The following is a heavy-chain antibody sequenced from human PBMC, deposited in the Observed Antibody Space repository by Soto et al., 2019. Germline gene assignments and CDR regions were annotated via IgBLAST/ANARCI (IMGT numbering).Heavy chain of an antibody. J-gene: IGHJ4*02. CDR3: ARDRDYAFDY. CDR1: GFTFSDYS. V-gene: IGHV3-48*02. CDR2: IISTGDTM. D-gene: IGHD4-17*01. Sequence: EVQLVESGGGLVQPGGSLRLSCAASGFTFSDYSVNWVRQAPGKGLEWVSYIISTGDTMYYADSLKGRFTISRDNAKNSVYLQMNSLRDEDTAVYYCARDRDYAFDYWGQGTLVTVSA.